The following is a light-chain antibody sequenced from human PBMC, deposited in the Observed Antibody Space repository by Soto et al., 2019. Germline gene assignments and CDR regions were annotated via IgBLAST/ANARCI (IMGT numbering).Light chain of an antibody. J-gene: IGLJ2*01. CDR1: SSDVGGYKY. CDR2: EVS. Sequence: QSALTQPASVSGSPGQSLTISCTGTSSDVGGYKYVSWYQQYPGKAPKLMIYEVSNRPSGVSNRFSGSKSGNTASLTISGLQAEDEADYYCSSYTSSSTSDVVFGGGTKVTVL. CDR3: SSYTSSSTSDVV. V-gene: IGLV2-14*01.